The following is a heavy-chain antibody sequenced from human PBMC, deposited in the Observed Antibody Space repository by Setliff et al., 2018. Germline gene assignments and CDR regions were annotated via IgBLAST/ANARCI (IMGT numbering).Heavy chain of an antibody. CDR2: MYHSGST. CDR1: GGSFSSYY. D-gene: IGHD2-2*01. V-gene: IGHV4-34*01. CDR3: ARALGYCSRTSCYADAFDI. Sequence: PSETLSLTCAVYGGSFSSYYWSWIRQPPGKGLEWIGSMYHSGSTYYNPSLKSRVTISVDTSKNQFSLKLNYVTAADTAVYYCARALGYCSRTSCYADAFDIWGQGTMVTVSS. J-gene: IGHJ3*02.